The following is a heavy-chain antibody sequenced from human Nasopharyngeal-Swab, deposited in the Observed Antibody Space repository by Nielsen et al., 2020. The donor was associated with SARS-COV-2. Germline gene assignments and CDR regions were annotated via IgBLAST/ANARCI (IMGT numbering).Heavy chain of an antibody. CDR1: GFTVSSNY. CDR3: ARDRGRVYYYYGMDV. V-gene: IGHV3-53*01. D-gene: IGHD3-10*01. Sequence: GESLKISCAASGFTVSSNYMSWVRQAPGKGLEWVSVIYSGGSTYYADSVKGRFTISRDNSKNTLYLQMNSLRAEDTAVYYCARDRGRVYYYYGMDVWGQGTTVTVSS. CDR2: IYSGGST. J-gene: IGHJ6*02.